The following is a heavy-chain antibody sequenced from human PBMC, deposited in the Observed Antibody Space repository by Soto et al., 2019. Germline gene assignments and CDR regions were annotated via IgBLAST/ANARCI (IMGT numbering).Heavy chain of an antibody. CDR1: GGSIRTTGYY. CDR3: ARHVESTAATDF. CDR2: IYHRGTT. V-gene: IGHV4-31*03. Sequence: QVQLQESGPGLVKPSQTLSLTCTVSGGSIRTTGYYWNWIRQRPGKGLEWIGNIYHRGTTYYHPSLKSRVSLSVDTSTNQFSLRLTSVTAADTAVYFCARHVESTAATDFWGQGTLVTVSA. J-gene: IGHJ4*02. D-gene: IGHD4-4*01.